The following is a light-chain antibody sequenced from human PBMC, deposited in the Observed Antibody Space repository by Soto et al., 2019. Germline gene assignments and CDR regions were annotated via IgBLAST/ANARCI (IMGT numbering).Light chain of an antibody. CDR1: QSVSSDY. CDR3: QHYGNTPPSVT. V-gene: IGKV3-20*01. J-gene: IGKJ3*01. CDR2: GAS. Sequence: EIVLTQSPNTLSLSPGERATLSCRASQSVSSDYLVWYQQKPSQAPRLLIYGASSRATGIPDRFSGSGSGTDFTLTISRLEPEDFAVYYCQHYGNTPPSVTFGPGTKVDIK.